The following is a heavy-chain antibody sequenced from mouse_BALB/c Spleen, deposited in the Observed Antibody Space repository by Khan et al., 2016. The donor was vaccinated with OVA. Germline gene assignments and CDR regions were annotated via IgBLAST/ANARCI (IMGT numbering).Heavy chain of an antibody. J-gene: IGHJ4*01. CDR3: TRSVYYAYAYAMDY. V-gene: IGHV3-2*02. CDR2: ISFSGTT. CDR1: GYSITSDFA. D-gene: IGHD2-2*01. Sequence: EVQLQESGPGLVKPSQSLSLTCTVTGYSITSDFAWNWVRQFPGNKLEWMGYISFSGTTSYDPSLKSRLSITRDTSKNQFFLQLSSVNTEYTATYYCTRSVYYAYAYAMDYWGQGTSVTVSS.